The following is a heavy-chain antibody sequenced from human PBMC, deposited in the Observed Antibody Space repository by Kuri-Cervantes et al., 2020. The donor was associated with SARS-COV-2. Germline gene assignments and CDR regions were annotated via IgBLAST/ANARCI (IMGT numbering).Heavy chain of an antibody. CDR2: IGYDGSRK. D-gene: IGHD6-19*01. CDR3: AKEGSSGWYGGD. V-gene: IGHV3-30*18. CDR1: GFAFSHYG. Sequence: GGSLRLSCAASGFAFSHYGIHWVRQAPGKGLEWVAAIGYDGSRKHYSDSLKGRFTISRDNSQNTVYLQMSTLRDDDTAVYYCAKEGSSGWYGGDWGQGALVTVSS. J-gene: IGHJ4*02.